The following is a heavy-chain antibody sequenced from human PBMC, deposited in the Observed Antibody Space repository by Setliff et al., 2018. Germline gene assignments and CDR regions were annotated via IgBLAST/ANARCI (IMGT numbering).Heavy chain of an antibody. V-gene: IGHV4-38-2*01. CDR1: GYFISSGYY. CDR3: ASYRQDVNY. CDR2: IYTSGST. Sequence: SETLSLTCAVSGYFISSGYYWGWIRQPPGKGLEWIGSIYTSGSTNYNPSLKSRVTISVDTSKNQFSLKLSSVTAADTAVYYCASYRQDVNYWGQGTLVTVSS. J-gene: IGHJ4*02. D-gene: IGHD4-4*01.